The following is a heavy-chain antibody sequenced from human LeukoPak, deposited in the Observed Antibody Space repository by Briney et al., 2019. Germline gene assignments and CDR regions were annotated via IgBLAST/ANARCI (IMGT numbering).Heavy chain of an antibody. D-gene: IGHD4/OR15-4a*01. CDR3: AKEIYGDPTGGRFQH. V-gene: IGHV3-23*01. CDR2: ISGSGGST. CDR1: GFTFDDYG. Sequence: GGSLRLSCAASGFTFDDYGMSWVRQAPGKGLEWVSVISGSGGSTYYADSVKGRFTISRDNSKNTLYLQMKSLRAEDTAVYYCAKEIYGDPTGGRFQHWGQGTLVTVSS. J-gene: IGHJ1*01.